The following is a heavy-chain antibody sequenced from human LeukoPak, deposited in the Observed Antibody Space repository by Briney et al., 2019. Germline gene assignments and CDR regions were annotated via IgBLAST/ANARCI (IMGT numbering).Heavy chain of an antibody. CDR1: GGSINGFF. V-gene: IGHV4-4*09. D-gene: IGHD4-11*01. Sequence: SSETLSLTCTVSGGSINGFFWNWIRLSPGKGLEWIGCVYSSGNTYYNPSLKRRVTMSVDTPKNQFSLKLSSVTAADTAVYYCARHGYSNYANYMDVWGKGTTVTVSS. CDR2: VYSSGNT. J-gene: IGHJ6*03. CDR3: ARHGYSNYANYMDV.